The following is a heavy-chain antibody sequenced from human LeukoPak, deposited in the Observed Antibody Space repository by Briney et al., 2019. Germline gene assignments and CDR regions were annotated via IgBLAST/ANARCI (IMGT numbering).Heavy chain of an antibody. CDR3: VNGWDSDVYYYYGMDV. D-gene: IGHD1-26*01. J-gene: IGHJ6*02. CDR2: ISGSGGST. V-gene: IGHV3-23*01. Sequence: GGSLRLSCAASGFTFSSYAMSWVRQAPGEGLEWVSAISGSGGSTYYADSVKGRFTISRDNSKNTLYLQMNSLRAEDTAVYYCVNGWDSDVYYYYGMDVWGQGTTVTVSS. CDR1: GFTFSSYA.